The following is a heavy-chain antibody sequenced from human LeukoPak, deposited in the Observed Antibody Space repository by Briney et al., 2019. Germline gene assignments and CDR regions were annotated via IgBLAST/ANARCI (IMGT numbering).Heavy chain of an antibody. Sequence: GGALRLSCAASGFTFSSYRMNWVRQAPGKGLEWVSYISSSSSTIYYADSVKGRFTISRDNAKNSLYLQMNSLRAEDTAVYYCARDPIAVAGTRYFDYWGQGTLVTVSS. CDR2: ISSSSSTI. J-gene: IGHJ4*02. D-gene: IGHD6-19*01. CDR3: ARDPIAVAGTRYFDY. CDR1: GFTFSSYR. V-gene: IGHV3-48*01.